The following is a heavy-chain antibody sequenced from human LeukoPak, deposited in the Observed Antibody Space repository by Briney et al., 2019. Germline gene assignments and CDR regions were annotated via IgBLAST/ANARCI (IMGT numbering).Heavy chain of an antibody. J-gene: IGHJ6*02. CDR3: AKGDRCSGTTCYEGSYYGMAV. Sequence: GGSLRLSCAASGFTFSSYAMSWVRQAPGKGLEWVSSISSSGGNTYYADSVKGRFTISRDNAKNTMYLQMNSLRAEHRALYYCAKGDRCSGTTCYEGSYYGMAVWGQGTTVTVSS. D-gene: IGHD2-2*01. CDR1: GFTFSSYA. V-gene: IGHV3-23*01. CDR2: ISSSGGNT.